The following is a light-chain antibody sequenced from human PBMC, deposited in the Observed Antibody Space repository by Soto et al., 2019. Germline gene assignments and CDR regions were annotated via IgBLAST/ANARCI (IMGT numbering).Light chain of an antibody. V-gene: IGKV3-20*01. CDR3: QQYDSSPLT. Sequence: EIVLTQSPGTLSLSPGERATLSCRASQSVSSSYLAWYQQKPGQAPRLLFYGASSRATGIPDRFSGSGSGTDFILTISRLEPEDFAVYYCQQYDSSPLTFGGGTKVEIK. CDR1: QSVSSSY. J-gene: IGKJ4*01. CDR2: GAS.